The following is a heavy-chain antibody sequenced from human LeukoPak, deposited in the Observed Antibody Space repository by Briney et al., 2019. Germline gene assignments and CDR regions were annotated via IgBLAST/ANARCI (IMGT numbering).Heavy chain of an antibody. CDR1: GGSISSSNW. Sequence: SETLSLTCAVSGGSISSSNWWSWVRPPPGKGLKWIGEIYHSGSTNYNPSLKSRVTISVDKSKNQFSLKLSSVTAADTAVYYCARHLTPYYYDSSGYFDYWGQGTLVTVSS. CDR2: IYHSGST. D-gene: IGHD3-22*01. J-gene: IGHJ4*02. V-gene: IGHV4-4*02. CDR3: ARHLTPYYYDSSGYFDY.